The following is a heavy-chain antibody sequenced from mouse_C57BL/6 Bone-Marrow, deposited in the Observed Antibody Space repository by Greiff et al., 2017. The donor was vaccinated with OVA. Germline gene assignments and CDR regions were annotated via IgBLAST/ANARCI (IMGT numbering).Heavy chain of an antibody. V-gene: IGHV1-81*01. Sequence: VKLQQSGAELARPGASVKLSCKASGYTFTSYGISWVKQRTGQGLEWIGEIYPRSGNTYYNEKFKGKATLTADKSSSTAYMELRSLTSEDSAVYFSARVDYDYEAWFAYWGQGTLVTVSA. J-gene: IGHJ3*01. CDR2: IYPRSGNT. CDR3: ARVDYDYEAWFAY. CDR1: GYTFTSYG. D-gene: IGHD2-4*01.